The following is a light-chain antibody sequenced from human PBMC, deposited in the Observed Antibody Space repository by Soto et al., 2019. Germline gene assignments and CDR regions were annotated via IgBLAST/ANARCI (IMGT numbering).Light chain of an antibody. Sequence: QSVLTQPPSASGSPGQSVAISCTGTSSDVGGYNYVSWYQQHPGKAPKLIIYDVSERPSGVPDRFSASKSGNTASLTVSGLQAEDEADYYCSSYAGNYVYVFGSGTKVTVL. V-gene: IGLV2-8*01. J-gene: IGLJ1*01. CDR1: SSDVGGYNY. CDR2: DVS. CDR3: SSYAGNYVYV.